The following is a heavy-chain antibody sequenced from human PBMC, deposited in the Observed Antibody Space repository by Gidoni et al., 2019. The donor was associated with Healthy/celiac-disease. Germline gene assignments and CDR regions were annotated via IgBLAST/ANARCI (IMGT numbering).Heavy chain of an antibody. J-gene: IGHJ6*02. V-gene: IGHV3-11*01. D-gene: IGHD3-3*01. CDR1: GFTFSDYY. CDR3: ATHDFWTQDEGGMDV. Sequence: QVQLVESGGGVVKTGGSLRLSCAAPGFTFSDYYMSWIRQSPGKGLEWVSYMSSRGRTIYDADSVKGRFTISRDNAKNSLYRQMNSLRAEDTAVYYCATHDFWTQDEGGMDVWGQGTTVTVSS. CDR2: MSSRGRTI.